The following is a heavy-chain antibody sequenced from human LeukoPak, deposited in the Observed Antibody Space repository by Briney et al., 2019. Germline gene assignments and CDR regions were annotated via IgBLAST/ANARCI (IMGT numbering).Heavy chain of an antibody. CDR3: ARDTVGVAATPSVDYYYYYYGMDV. CDR2: IYYSGST. D-gene: IGHD2-15*01. Sequence: SQTLSLTCTVSGGSISSGDYYWSWIRQPPGKGLEWIGYIYYSGSTYYNPSLKSRVTISVDTSKNQFSLKLSSVTAADTAVYYCARDTVGVAATPSVDYYYYYYGMDVWGQGTTVTVSS. J-gene: IGHJ6*02. V-gene: IGHV4-30-4*01. CDR1: GGSISSGDYY.